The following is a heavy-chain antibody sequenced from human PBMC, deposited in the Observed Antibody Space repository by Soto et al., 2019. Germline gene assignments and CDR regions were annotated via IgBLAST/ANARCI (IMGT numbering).Heavy chain of an antibody. CDR2: ISGSGGST. J-gene: IGHJ4*02. V-gene: IGHV3-23*01. CDR3: AKDFCSGGSCYVYDY. D-gene: IGHD2-15*01. CDR1: GFTFSSDA. Sequence: EVQPLESGGGFVQPGGSLRLSCAASGFTFSSDAMSWVRQAQVKGLEWVSAISGSGGSTYYADSVNGRFTISRDNSKNTLYLQMDRLRAEDTVVYYCAKDFCSGGSCYVYDYWGQGTLVTVSS.